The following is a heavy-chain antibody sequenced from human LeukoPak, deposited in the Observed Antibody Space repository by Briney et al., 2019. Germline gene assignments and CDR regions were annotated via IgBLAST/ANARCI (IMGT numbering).Heavy chain of an antibody. J-gene: IGHJ4*02. Sequence: ASVKVSCKASGGTFSNYAITWVRQAPGQGLEWMGGIIPIFGTANYAQKFQGRVTITADESASTAYMELSSLRSEDTAVYYCARGVGTAMVSCDYWGRGTLVTVSS. CDR1: GGTFSNYA. CDR3: ARGVGTAMVSCDY. V-gene: IGHV1-69*13. D-gene: IGHD5-18*01. CDR2: IIPIFGTA.